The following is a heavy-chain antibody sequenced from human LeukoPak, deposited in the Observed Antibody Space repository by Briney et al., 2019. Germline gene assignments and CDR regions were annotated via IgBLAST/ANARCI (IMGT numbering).Heavy chain of an antibody. V-gene: IGHV4-61*02. D-gene: IGHD2-2*01. CDR1: GGSISSGSYY. CDR3: ARDIVVVPAAKVAWFDP. J-gene: IGHJ5*02. Sequence: SETLSLTCTVSGGSISSGSYYWSWIRQPAGKGLEWIGRIYTSGSTNYNPSLESRVTISVDTSKNQFSLKLSSVTAADTAVYYCARDIVVVPAAKVAWFDPWGQGTLVTVSS. CDR2: IYTSGST.